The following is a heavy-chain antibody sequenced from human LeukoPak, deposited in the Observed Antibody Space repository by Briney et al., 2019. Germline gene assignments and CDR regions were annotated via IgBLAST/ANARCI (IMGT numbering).Heavy chain of an antibody. CDR2: MYYSGNS. J-gene: IGHJ4*02. D-gene: IGHD1-26*01. V-gene: IGHV4-59*01. CDR3: ARGRSYYTY. Sequence: SETLSLTCTVSGGSISSYYWTWIRQPPGKGLEWIGFMYYSGNSNYNPSLKSRVTISVDSSMNQFSLRLSSVTAADTAVYYCARGRSYYTYWGRGTLVTVSS. CDR1: GGSISSYY.